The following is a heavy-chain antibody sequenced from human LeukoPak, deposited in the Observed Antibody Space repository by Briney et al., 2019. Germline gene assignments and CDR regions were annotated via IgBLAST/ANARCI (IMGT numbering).Heavy chain of an antibody. CDR2: ISPNNDGT. D-gene: IGHD2-21*01. CDR3: ARGIADY. CDR1: GYTFTDYY. J-gene: IGHJ4*02. V-gene: IGHV1-2*02. Sequence: GASVKVSCKASGYTFTDYYIHWVRQAPGQGLEWMGWISPNNDGTNYAQKFQGRVTMTRDTSISTAYMELTRLRSDDTAVYYCARGIADYWGQGTLVTVSS.